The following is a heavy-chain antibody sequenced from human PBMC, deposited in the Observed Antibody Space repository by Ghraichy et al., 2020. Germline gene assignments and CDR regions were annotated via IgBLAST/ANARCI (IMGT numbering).Heavy chain of an antibody. V-gene: IGHV4-4*07. D-gene: IGHD3-3*01. Sequence: SQTLSLTCTVSGGSISSYYWSWIRQPAGKGLEWIGRIYTSGSTNYNPSLKSRVTMSVDTSKNQFSLKLSSVTAADTAVYYCARDSQPSYDFWSGYYRRDAFDIWGQGTMVTVSS. CDR1: GGSISSYY. J-gene: IGHJ3*02. CDR3: ARDSQPSYDFWSGYYRRDAFDI. CDR2: IYTSGST.